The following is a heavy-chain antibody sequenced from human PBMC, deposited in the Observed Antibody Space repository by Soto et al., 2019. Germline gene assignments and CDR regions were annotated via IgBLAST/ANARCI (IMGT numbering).Heavy chain of an antibody. J-gene: IGHJ6*02. Sequence: QVQLVQYGAEVKKPGSSVKVSCKASGGTFSSYAISWVRQAPGQGLEWMGGIIPIFGTANYAQKFQGRVTITADESTSTAYMELSSLRSEDTAVYYCARGTGYSSSWYWYYGMDVWGQGTTVTVSS. CDR1: GGTFSSYA. V-gene: IGHV1-69*01. CDR2: IIPIFGTA. D-gene: IGHD6-13*01. CDR3: ARGTGYSSSWYWYYGMDV.